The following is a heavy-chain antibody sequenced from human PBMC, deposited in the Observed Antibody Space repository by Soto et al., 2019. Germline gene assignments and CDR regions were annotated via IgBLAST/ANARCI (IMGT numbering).Heavy chain of an antibody. CDR1: GGAIRGGGYY. D-gene: IGHD2-2*01. Sequence: SETLSLTCTVSGGAIRGGGYYWTWTRQHPGKXLEWMGYIYYTGTTYYNPSLKSRVTISVDTSKNQFSLKLSSVTAADTAVYYCARGRDIVVVPAAISWFDPWGQGTLVTVSS. J-gene: IGHJ5*02. CDR2: IYYTGTT. CDR3: ARGRDIVVVPAAISWFDP. V-gene: IGHV4-31*03.